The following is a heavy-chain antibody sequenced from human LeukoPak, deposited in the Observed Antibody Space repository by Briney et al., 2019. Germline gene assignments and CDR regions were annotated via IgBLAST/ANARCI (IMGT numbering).Heavy chain of an antibody. Sequence: ASVKVSCKASGYTFTSYAMNWVRQAPGLGLEWMGWINTNTGNPTYAQGFTGRFVFSLDTSVSTAYLQISSLKAEDTAVYYCARLEGGFHCSSTSCYLGWFDPWGQGTLVTVSS. D-gene: IGHD2-2*01. CDR1: GYTFTSYA. V-gene: IGHV7-4-1*02. CDR3: ARLEGGFHCSSTSCYLGWFDP. J-gene: IGHJ5*02. CDR2: INTNTGNP.